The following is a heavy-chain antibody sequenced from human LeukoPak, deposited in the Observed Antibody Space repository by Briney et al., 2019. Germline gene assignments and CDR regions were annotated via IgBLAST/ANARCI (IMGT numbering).Heavy chain of an antibody. D-gene: IGHD3-9*01. J-gene: IGHJ3*02. V-gene: IGHV3-48*01. CDR3: AKEYDILTGYYAFDI. CDR1: GFTFSSYS. Sequence: GGSLRLSCAASGFTFSSYSMNWVRQAPGKGLEWVSYISHSSSTIYYADSVKGRFTISRDNSKNTLYLQMNSLRAEDTAVYYCAKEYDILTGYYAFDIWGQGTMVTVSS. CDR2: ISHSSSTI.